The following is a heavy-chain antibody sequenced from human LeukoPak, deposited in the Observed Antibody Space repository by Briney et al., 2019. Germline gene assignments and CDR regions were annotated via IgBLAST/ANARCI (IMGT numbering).Heavy chain of an antibody. CDR1: GGSISSSSYY. V-gene: IGHV4-39*01. D-gene: IGHD6-19*01. Sequence: SETLSLTCTVSGGSISSSSYYWGWIRQPPGKGLEWIGSIYYSGSTYYNPSLKSRVTISVDTSKNQFSLKLSSVTAADTAVYYCARVFARYSSGWYVRGWFDPWGQGTLVTVSS. CDR2: IYYSGST. CDR3: ARVFARYSSGWYVRGWFDP. J-gene: IGHJ5*02.